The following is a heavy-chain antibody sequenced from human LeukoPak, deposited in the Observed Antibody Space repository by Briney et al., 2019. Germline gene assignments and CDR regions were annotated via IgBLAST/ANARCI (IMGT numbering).Heavy chain of an antibody. CDR2: IYPGDSDT. J-gene: IGHJ6*03. D-gene: IGHD2-2*01. CDR3: ARSSPDCSSTSCLRRSYYYYMDV. CDR1: GYSFTSYW. V-gene: IGHV5-51*01. Sequence: GESLKISCKGSGYSFTSYWIGWVRQMPGKGLEWMGIIYPGDSDTRYSPSFQGQVTISADKSISTAYLQWSSLKASDTAMYYCARSSPDCSSTSCLRRSYYYYMDVWGKGTTVTVSS.